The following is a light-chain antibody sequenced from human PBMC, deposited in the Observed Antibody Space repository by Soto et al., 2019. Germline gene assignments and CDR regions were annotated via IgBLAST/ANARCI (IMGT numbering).Light chain of an antibody. V-gene: IGLV1-44*01. CDR3: AAWDDSLNGPV. CDR2: SNN. J-gene: IGLJ2*01. Sequence: QSVLTQPPSVSGTPGQRVTISCSGTSSNIGSNTVNWYQQLPRTAPKVLIYSNNQRPSGVADRFSGSNSGTSASLAISGLQSEDEADYYCAAWDDSLNGPVFGGETKLTVL. CDR1: SSNIGSNT.